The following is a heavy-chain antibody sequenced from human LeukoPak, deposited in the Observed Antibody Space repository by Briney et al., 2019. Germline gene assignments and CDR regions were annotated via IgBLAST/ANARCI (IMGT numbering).Heavy chain of an antibody. J-gene: IGHJ4*02. D-gene: IGHD6-19*01. Sequence: SETLSLTCTVSGGSISSSSYYWGWIRQPPGKGLKWIGSIYYSGSTYYNPSLKSRVTISVDTSKNQFSLKLSSVTAADTAVYYCARAGAAVAGRRYFDYWGQGTLVTVSS. CDR2: IYYSGST. CDR3: ARAGAAVAGRRYFDY. V-gene: IGHV4-39*07. CDR1: GGSISSSSYY.